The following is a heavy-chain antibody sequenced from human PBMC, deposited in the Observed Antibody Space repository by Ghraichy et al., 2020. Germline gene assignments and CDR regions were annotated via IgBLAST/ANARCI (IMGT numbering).Heavy chain of an antibody. J-gene: IGHJ6*02. CDR2: ISSSGRTT. D-gene: IGHD3-3*01. CDR3: ARAGLWSGYYAYYGMDV. CDR1: GFTFSSYE. V-gene: IGHV3-48*03. Sequence: GGSLRLSCAASGFTFSSYEMRWVRQAPGKGLEWVSSISSSGRTTYYADSVKSRFTISRDNAKNSLSLQMNSLRAEDTAVYYCARAGLWSGYYAYYGMDVWGQGTTVTVSS.